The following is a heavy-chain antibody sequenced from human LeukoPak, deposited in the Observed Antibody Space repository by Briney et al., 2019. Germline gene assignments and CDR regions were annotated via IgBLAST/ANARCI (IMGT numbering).Heavy chain of an antibody. V-gene: IGHV3-21*01. J-gene: IGHJ3*02. D-gene: IGHD3-3*01. Sequence: KSGGSLRLSCAASGFTFSSYSMNWVRQAPGKGLKWVSSISSSSSYIYYADSVKGRFTISRDNAKNSLYLQMNSLRAEDTAVYYCARDTLKTYYDLKNDAFDIWGQGTMVTVSS. CDR3: ARDTLKTYYDLKNDAFDI. CDR2: ISSSSSYI. CDR1: GFTFSSYS.